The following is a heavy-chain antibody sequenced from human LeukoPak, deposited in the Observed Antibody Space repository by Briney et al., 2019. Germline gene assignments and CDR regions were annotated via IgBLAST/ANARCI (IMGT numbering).Heavy chain of an antibody. CDR1: GYTFTSYG. V-gene: IGHV1-18*01. J-gene: IGHJ5*02. CDR2: ISAYNGNT. CDR3: ARCIDSSGYGRHNRFDP. D-gene: IGHD3-22*01. Sequence: ASVKVSCKASGYTFTSYGISWVRQAPGQGLEWMGWISAYNGNTNYAQKLQGRVTMTTDTSTSTAYMELRSLRSDDTAVYYCARCIDSSGYGRHNRFDPWGQGTLVTVSS.